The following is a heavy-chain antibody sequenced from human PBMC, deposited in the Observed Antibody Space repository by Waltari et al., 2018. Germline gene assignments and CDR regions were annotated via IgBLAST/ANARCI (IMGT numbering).Heavy chain of an antibody. J-gene: IGHJ4*02. V-gene: IGHV1-2*06. Sequence: QVQLVQSGAEVKKPGASVKVSCKASGYTFTGSYMHWVRQAPGQGLEWMGRINPHSGGANYAQNFQGRVTMTRDTSISTAYMELSRLRSDDTALYYCAKTYSSDYLPFDFWGQGTLVTVSS. CDR3: AKTYSSDYLPFDF. CDR2: INPHSGGA. CDR1: GYTFTGSY. D-gene: IGHD6-19*01.